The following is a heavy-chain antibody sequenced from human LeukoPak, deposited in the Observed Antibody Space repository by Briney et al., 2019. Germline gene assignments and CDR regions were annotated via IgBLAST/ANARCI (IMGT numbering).Heavy chain of an antibody. CDR2: VDGGGGGT. J-gene: IGHJ4*02. D-gene: IGHD6-13*01. Sequence: PGGSLRLSCAASGFTLSSYAMTWVRQAPGRGLEWVSSVDGGGGGTYYADSVKGRFTISRDNAKNTLYLQMNSLRAEDTAVYYCARRIAAAAAPYYFDYWGQGTLVTVSS. V-gene: IGHV3-23*01. CDR3: ARRIAAAAAPYYFDY. CDR1: GFTLSSYA.